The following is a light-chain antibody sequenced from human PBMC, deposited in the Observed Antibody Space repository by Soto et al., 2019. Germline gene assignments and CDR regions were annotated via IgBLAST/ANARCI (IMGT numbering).Light chain of an antibody. CDR2: GAS. J-gene: IGKJ1*01. Sequence: EIVMTQSPVILSLSPGERATLSCRASRGVSTSLAWYQHQPGQTPRLLIYGASSRATGIPDRFSGSGSGTDFTLTISRLEPEDFAVYYCQQYGSSPWTFGQGTKVDIK. V-gene: IGKV3-20*01. CDR3: QQYGSSPWT. CDR1: RGVSTS.